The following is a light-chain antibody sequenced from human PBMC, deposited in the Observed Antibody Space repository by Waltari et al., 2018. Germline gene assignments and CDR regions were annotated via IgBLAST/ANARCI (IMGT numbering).Light chain of an antibody. V-gene: IGLV2-14*01. J-gene: IGLJ3*02. CDR3: SSYTSNSRV. Sequence: QSALTHPASVSGSPGQSITISCTGTSSAIGGYNYFSWYQHHPGKAPKLIIYEVSNRPSGVSNRFSGSKSGNTASLTISGLQAEDEADYYCSSYTSNSRVFGAGTKLTVL. CDR2: EVS. CDR1: SSAIGGYNY.